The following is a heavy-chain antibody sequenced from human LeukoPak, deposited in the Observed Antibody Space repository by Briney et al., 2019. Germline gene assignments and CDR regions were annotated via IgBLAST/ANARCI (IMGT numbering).Heavy chain of an antibody. CDR3: ARDMGSYCGYYYGMDV. D-gene: IGHD3-10*01. J-gene: IGHJ6*02. CDR2: ISSNGGST. V-gene: IGHV3-64*01. CDR1: GFTFSNYA. Sequence: QPGGSLRLSCAASGFTFSNYAMHWVPQAPGKGLEYVSAISSNGGSTYYANSVKGRFTISRDNSKNTLYLQMGSPRAEDMAVYYCARDMGSYCGYYYGMDVWGQGATVTVSS.